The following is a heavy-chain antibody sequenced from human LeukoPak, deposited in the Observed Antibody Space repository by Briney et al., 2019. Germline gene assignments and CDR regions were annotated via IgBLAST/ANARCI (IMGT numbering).Heavy chain of an antibody. CDR3: ARDGSSGWYVFTWFDY. D-gene: IGHD6-19*01. CDR2: INPNSGGT. V-gene: IGHV1-2*06. Sequence: ASVKVSCKASRYTFTDYYRHWVRQAPRQGLEWMGRINPNSGGTNYAQKFQGRVTMTRDTSISTAYMALSRLRYDDTAVYYCARDGSSGWYVFTWFDYWGQGTLVTVSS. J-gene: IGHJ4*02. CDR1: RYTFTDYY.